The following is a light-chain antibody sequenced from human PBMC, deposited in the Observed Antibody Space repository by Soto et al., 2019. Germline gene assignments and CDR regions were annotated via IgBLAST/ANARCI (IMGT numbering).Light chain of an antibody. V-gene: IGLV2-14*01. CDR2: DVR. CDR1: SSDVGGLNF. J-gene: IGLJ2*01. CDR3: SCDTSSSTLVV. Sequence: QSALTQPASVSGSPGQSITISCTGTSSDVGGLNFVSWYQQHPGKAPKLMVYDVRNRPSGVSHRFSGAKSGNTASLTISGLLAEDEDDYYCSCDTSSSTLVVFGGGTQLTVL.